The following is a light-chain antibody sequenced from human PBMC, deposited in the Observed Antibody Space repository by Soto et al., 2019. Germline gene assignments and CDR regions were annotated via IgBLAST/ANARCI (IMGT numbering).Light chain of an antibody. CDR3: LGGTHGVT. V-gene: IGKV2-30*02. CDR1: QSLVHSDRRTY. J-gene: IGKJ5*01. CDR2: KVS. Sequence: LMTQSPLSLPVTLGQPASISCRSSQSLVHSDRRTYLSWFQQRPGQSPRRLIYKVSNRDSGVPDRFSGGGSGTDFTLRISRVEAEDVVVYYCLGGTHGVTFGQGTRLEIK.